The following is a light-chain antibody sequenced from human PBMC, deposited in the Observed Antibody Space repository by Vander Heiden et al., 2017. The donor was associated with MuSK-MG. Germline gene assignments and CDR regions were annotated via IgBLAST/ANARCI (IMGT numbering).Light chain of an antibody. V-gene: IGLV1-47*01. CDR1: SSNVGSNY. CDR2: RNN. Sequence: QSVLTQPPSASGTPGQRVTISCSGSSSNVGSNYVYWYQQLPGTAPKLLICRNNERPSGVPDRFSGSKSGTSASLAISGLRSEDEADYYCATWDDSLSGPGFGGGTKLTVL. CDR3: ATWDDSLSGPG. J-gene: IGLJ2*01.